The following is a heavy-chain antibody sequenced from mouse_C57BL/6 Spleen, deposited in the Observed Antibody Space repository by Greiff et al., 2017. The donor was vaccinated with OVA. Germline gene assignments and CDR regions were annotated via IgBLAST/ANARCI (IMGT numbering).Heavy chain of an antibody. CDR2: IDPSDSYT. V-gene: IGHV1-69*01. J-gene: IGHJ4*01. CDR1: GYTFTSYW. Sequence: QVQLQQPGAELVMPGASVKLSCKASGYTFTSYWMHWVKQRPGQGLEWIGEIDPSDSYTNYNQKFKGKSTLTVDKSSSTAYMQLSSLTSEDSAVYYCARDGPGRGAMDYWGQGTSVTVSS. CDR3: ARDGPGRGAMDY.